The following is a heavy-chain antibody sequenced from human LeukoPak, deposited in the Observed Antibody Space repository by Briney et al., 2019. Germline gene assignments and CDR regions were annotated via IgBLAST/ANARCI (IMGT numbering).Heavy chain of an antibody. CDR1: GFTFSNYW. J-gene: IGHJ4*02. CDR2: IKQDGSEK. D-gene: IGHD6-19*01. CDR3: ARAVAGLPPVY. V-gene: IGHV3-7*01. Sequence: GGSLRLSCAASGFTFSNYWMHWVRQAPGKGLEWVANIKQDGSEKYYVDSVKGRFTISRDNAKNSLYLQMNSLRAEDTAVYYCARAVAGLPPVYWGQGTLVTVSS.